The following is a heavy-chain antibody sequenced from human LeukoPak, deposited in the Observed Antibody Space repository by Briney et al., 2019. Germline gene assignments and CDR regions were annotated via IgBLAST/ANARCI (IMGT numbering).Heavy chain of an antibody. CDR2: INPNSGGT. D-gene: IGHD3-9*01. J-gene: IGHJ4*02. CDR3: ARGGGLRYFDWLLNSPFDY. V-gene: IGHV1-2*02. CDR1: GYTFTGYY. Sequence: ASVKVSCKASGYTFTGYYMHWVRQAPGQGLEWMGWINPNSGGTNYAQKFQGRVTMTRDTSISIAYMELSRLRSDDTAVYYCARGGGLRYFDWLLNSPFDYWGQGTLVTVSS.